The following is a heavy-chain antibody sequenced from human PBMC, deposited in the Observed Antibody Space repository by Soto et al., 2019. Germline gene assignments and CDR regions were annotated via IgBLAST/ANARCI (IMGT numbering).Heavy chain of an antibody. V-gene: IGHV4-59*08. CDR1: GGSISSYY. J-gene: IGHJ5*02. D-gene: IGHD3-3*01. CDR2: IYYRGST. CDR3: ARSITIFGVXKSXWFDP. Sequence: SETLSLTCTVSGGSISSYYWSWIRQPPGKGLEWFGYIYYRGSTNYNPSLKSRVTISVDTSKNQFSLKLSSVTAADTAVYYCARSITIFGVXKSXWFDPWGQGTLVTVS.